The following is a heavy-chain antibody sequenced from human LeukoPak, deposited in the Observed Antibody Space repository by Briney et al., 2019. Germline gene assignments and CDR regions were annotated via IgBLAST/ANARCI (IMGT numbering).Heavy chain of an antibody. CDR3: AKDLSTGYYIAY. J-gene: IGHJ4*02. D-gene: IGHD3-9*01. CDR2: INAGNGNT. V-gene: IGHV1-3*01. Sequence: ASVKVSCKASGYTFTSYAMHWVRQAPGQRLEWMGWINAGNGNTKYSQKFQGRVTITRDTSASTAYMELSSLRSEDTVVHYCAKDLSTGYYIAYWGQGTLVTVSS. CDR1: GYTFTSYA.